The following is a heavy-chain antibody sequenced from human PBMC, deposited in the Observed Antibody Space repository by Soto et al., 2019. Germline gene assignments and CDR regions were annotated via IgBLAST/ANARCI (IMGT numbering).Heavy chain of an antibody. CDR2: IDPSDSYT. Sequence: QMPGKGLEWMGRIDPSDSYTNYSPSFQGHVTISADKSISTAYLQWSSLKASDTVFFYCERNVNDLPVWDLWGYWTVVPVSS. V-gene: IGHV5-10-1*01. D-gene: IGHD1-1*01. CDR3: ERNVNDLPVWDL. J-gene: IGHJ3*01.